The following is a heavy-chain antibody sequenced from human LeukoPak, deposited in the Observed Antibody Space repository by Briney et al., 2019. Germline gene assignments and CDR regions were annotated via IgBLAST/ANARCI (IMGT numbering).Heavy chain of an antibody. D-gene: IGHD5-18*01. V-gene: IGHV3-53*01. J-gene: IGHJ4*02. CDR3: ARAMTGYGYILEH. Sequence: GGSLRLSCAASGFIVSNKYMSWVRQAPGKGLEWVSVIYADGATYYSDSVKGRFTISRDNSKNTLYLQMNSLRADDTAVYYCARAMTGYGYILEHWGQGTLVTVSS. CDR2: IYADGAT. CDR1: GFIVSNKY.